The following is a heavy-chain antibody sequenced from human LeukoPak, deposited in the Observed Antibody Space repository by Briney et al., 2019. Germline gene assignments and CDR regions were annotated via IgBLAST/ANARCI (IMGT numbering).Heavy chain of an antibody. Sequence: GGSLRLSCAASGFTFSIYWMHWVRQAPGKGLVWVSSIKSDGSSTSYADSVKGRFTISRDNSKNTLYLQMNSLRAEDTAVYYCAKERRSYYGSGSYANWFDPWGQGTLVTVSS. J-gene: IGHJ5*02. CDR2: IKSDGSST. D-gene: IGHD3-10*01. CDR3: AKERRSYYGSGSYANWFDP. V-gene: IGHV3-74*01. CDR1: GFTFSIYW.